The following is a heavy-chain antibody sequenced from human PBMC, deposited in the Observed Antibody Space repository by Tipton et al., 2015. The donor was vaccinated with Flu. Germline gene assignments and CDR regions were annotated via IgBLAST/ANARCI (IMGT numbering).Heavy chain of an antibody. J-gene: IGHJ4*02. CDR3: ARRKTVTTRLTYFDY. CDR1: GGSITSYY. D-gene: IGHD4-17*01. CDR2: IYYSGST. V-gene: IGHV4-59*08. Sequence: TLSLTCTVSGGSITSYYWSWIRQPPGKGLEWIGYIYYSGSTNYNPFLKSRVTISVDTSKNQFSLKLSSVTAADTAVYYCARRKTVTTRLTYFDYWGQGTLVTVSS.